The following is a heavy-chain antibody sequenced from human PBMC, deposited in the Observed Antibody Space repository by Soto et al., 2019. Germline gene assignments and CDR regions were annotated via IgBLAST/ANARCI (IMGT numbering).Heavy chain of an antibody. D-gene: IGHD2-2*01. Sequence: QVQLQQGAAALLKRSETLSLTCAVYGGSFSGYYWSWIRQPPGKGLERIGEINHRVSTNYNPSLKSRVTVSVDTSKDQFYLQLSSVTAADTAVYYCARGGNIVVVPAAIGYYYYYMAFWGNVTTVTVAS. J-gene: IGHJ6*03. V-gene: IGHV4-34*01. CDR1: GGSFSGYY. CDR3: ARGGNIVVVPAAIGYYYYYMAF. CDR2: INHRVST.